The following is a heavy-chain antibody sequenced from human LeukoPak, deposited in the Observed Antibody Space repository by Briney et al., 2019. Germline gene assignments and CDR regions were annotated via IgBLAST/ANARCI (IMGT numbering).Heavy chain of an antibody. CDR2: IIPIFGTA. CDR1: GYTFTSYG. V-gene: IGHV1-69*13. J-gene: IGHJ4*02. D-gene: IGHD2-2*03. CDR3: AREMDP. Sequence: ASVKVSCKASGYTFTSYGISWVRQAPGQGLEWMGGIIPIFGTANYAQKFQGRVTITADESTSTAYMELSSLRSEDTAVYYCAREMDPWGQGTLVTVSS.